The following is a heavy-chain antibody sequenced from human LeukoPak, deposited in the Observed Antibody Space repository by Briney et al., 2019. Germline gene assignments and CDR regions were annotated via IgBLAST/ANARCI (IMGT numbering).Heavy chain of an antibody. CDR3: ARGLTAMGLFDY. Sequence: SETLSLTCTVSGGFISSYYWSWIRQPPGKRLEWIGYIYYSGSTKYNPSLKSRVTILADTSKNQFPLKLSSVTAADTAVYYCARGLTAMGLFDYWGQGTLVTVSS. D-gene: IGHD5-18*01. CDR1: GGFISSYY. V-gene: IGHV4-59*01. CDR2: IYYSGST. J-gene: IGHJ4*02.